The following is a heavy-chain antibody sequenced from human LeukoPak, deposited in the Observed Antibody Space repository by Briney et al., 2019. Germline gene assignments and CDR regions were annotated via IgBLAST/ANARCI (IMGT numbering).Heavy chain of an antibody. CDR3: ARDRAWFGELYGGAFDI. CDR1: GFTFDDYG. D-gene: IGHD3-10*01. J-gene: IGHJ3*02. Sequence: PGGSLRLSCAASGFTFDDYGMSWVRQAPGKGLEWVSGINWNGGSTGYADSVKGRFTISRDNAKNSLYLQMNSLRAEDTALYYCARDRAWFGELYGGAFDIWGQGTMVTVSS. V-gene: IGHV3-20*04. CDR2: INWNGGST.